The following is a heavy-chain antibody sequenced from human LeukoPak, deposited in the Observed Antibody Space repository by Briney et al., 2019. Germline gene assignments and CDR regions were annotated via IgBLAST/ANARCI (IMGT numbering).Heavy chain of an antibody. CDR3: ARPSTYYYDSSGHGAFDI. J-gene: IGHJ3*02. V-gene: IGHV4-59*08. CDR2: IYYSGGT. D-gene: IGHD3-22*01. Sequence: SETLSLTCTVSGDSISTYYWSWVRQPPGKGLEWIGYIYYSGGTNYNPSLKSRVTISVDTSKNQFSLRLSSVTAADTAVYYCARPSTYYYDSSGHGAFDIWGQGTMVTVSS. CDR1: GDSISTYY.